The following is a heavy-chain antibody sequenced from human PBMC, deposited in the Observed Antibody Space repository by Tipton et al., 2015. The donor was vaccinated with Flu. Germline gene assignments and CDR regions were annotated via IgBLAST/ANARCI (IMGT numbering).Heavy chain of an antibody. CDR3: ASDNLLQSGGIRPYYYYAMDV. Sequence: TLSLTCTVSDDSITYYYWSWIRQPPGKGLEWIGYIYYSGSTNYDPSFKSRVTILVDTSESQFSLKLSSVTAADTAVYHCASDNLLQSGGIRPYYYYAMDVWGQGTTVIVSS. CDR2: IYYSGST. J-gene: IGHJ6*02. V-gene: IGHV4-59*13. D-gene: IGHD3-16*02. CDR1: DDSITYYY.